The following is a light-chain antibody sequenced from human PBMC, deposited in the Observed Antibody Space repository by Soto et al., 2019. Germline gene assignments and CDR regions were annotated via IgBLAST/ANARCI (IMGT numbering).Light chain of an antibody. CDR1: SSNIGSNT. CDR3: AAWDDSLDGYV. CDR2: NNN. Sequence: QSVLTQPPSASGTPGQRVTISCSGSSSNIGSNTVNWYQHLPVTAPKLLIYNNNQRPSGVPDRFSGSKSGTSASLAISGLQSEDEADYYCAAWDDSLDGYVFGTGTKVTVL. V-gene: IGLV1-44*01. J-gene: IGLJ1*01.